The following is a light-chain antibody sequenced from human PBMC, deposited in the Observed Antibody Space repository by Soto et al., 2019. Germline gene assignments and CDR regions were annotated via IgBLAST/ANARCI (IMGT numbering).Light chain of an antibody. J-gene: IGKJ2*01. CDR3: QHFLAART. CDR2: WAS. Sequence: DIVMTQSPDSLAVSLGERATINCKSSQSVLYSSNNKNYLAWYQQKPGQPPKLLIYWASTRESGVPDRFSGSGSGKDFTLTTRTLRAEDGAFYYCQHFLAARTLGQGTKVKIK. CDR1: QSVLYSSNNKNY. V-gene: IGKV4-1*01.